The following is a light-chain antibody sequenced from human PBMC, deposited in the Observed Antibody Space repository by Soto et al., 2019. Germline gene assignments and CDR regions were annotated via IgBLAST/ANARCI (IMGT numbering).Light chain of an antibody. CDR1: SSDVGSYNL. CDR3: CSYAGSYAFVV. V-gene: IGLV2-23*02. Sequence: QSVLTQPASVSGSPGQSITISCTGTSSDVGSYNLVSWYQQHPGKAPKLMIYEATKRPSGISNRFSGSKSGNTASLTISGLQAEDEAAYHCCSYAGSYAFVVFGGGTKLTVL. CDR2: EAT. J-gene: IGLJ2*01.